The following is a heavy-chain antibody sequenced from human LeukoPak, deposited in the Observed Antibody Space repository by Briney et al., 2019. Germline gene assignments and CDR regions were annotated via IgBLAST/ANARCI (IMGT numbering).Heavy chain of an antibody. Sequence: SETLSLTCTVSGGSISSYYWSWLRQPPGKGLEWLGYIYYSGSTNYHPSLKSRVNISVDPSKTQFSLKLSSVTAADTAVYYCARANLWPSYYFDYWGQGTLVTVSS. CDR3: ARANLWPSYYFDY. V-gene: IGHV4-59*01. D-gene: IGHD3-10*01. CDR1: GGSISSYY. J-gene: IGHJ4*02. CDR2: IYYSGST.